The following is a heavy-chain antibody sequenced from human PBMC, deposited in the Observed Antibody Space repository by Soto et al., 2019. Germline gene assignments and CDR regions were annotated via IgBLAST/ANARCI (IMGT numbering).Heavy chain of an antibody. CDR3: VKAKLGATTLFDY. D-gene: IGHD1-26*01. J-gene: IGHJ4*02. CDR2: ISSNGGST. V-gene: IGHV3-64D*08. CDR1: GVTLSSHA. Sequence: GGAPRASRFSPGVTLSSHANPLGRPAPGKGLEYVSAISSNGGSTYYADSVKGRFTISRDNSKNTLYLQMSSLRAEDTAVYYCVKAKLGATTLFDYWGQGTLVTVSS.